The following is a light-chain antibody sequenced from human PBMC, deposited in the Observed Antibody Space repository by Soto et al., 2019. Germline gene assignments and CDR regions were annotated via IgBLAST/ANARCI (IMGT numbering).Light chain of an antibody. CDR3: QQRGNWPPTWT. CDR2: DAS. V-gene: IGKV3-11*01. CDR1: QSIGYY. Sequence: EIVLTQSPATLSLSPGEGASLSCRASQSIGYYLAWYQEKPGQAPRLLIYDASIRATGIPARFSGSWSGTDFTLTINGLEPEDSAVYYCQQRGNWPPTWTFGQGTKVDI. J-gene: IGKJ1*01.